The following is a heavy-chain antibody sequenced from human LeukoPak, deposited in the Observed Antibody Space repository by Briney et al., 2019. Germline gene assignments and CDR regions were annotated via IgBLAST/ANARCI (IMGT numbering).Heavy chain of an antibody. CDR3: ARGEKPYDY. V-gene: IGHV1-69*04. Sequence: EASVKVSCKASGGTFSSYAISWVRQAPGQGLEWMGRIIPILGIANYAQKFQGRVTMTTDTSTSTAYMELRSLRSDDTAVYYCARGEKPYDYWGQGTLVSVSS. J-gene: IGHJ4*02. CDR1: GGTFSSYA. D-gene: IGHD1-26*01. CDR2: IIPILGIA.